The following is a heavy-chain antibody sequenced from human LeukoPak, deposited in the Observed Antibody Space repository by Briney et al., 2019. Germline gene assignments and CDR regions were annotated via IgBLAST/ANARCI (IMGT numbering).Heavy chain of an antibody. CDR3: ARDTRSGYDYYDSSGYGVRLNYGMDV. CDR1: GGSISSYY. V-gene: IGHV4-59*01. D-gene: IGHD3-22*01. J-gene: IGHJ6*02. CDR2: IYYSGST. Sequence: SETLSLTCTVSGGSISSYYWSRIRQPPGKGLEWIGYIYYSGSTNYNPSLKSRVTISVDTSKNQFSLKLSSVTAADTAVYYCARDTRSGYDYYDSSGYGVRLNYGMDVWGQGTTVTVSS.